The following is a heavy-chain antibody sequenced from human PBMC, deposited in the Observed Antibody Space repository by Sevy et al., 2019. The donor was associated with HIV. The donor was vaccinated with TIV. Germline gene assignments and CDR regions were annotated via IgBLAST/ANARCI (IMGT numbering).Heavy chain of an antibody. CDR1: RFSFGSYW. J-gene: IGHJ4*02. V-gene: IGHV3-7*04. CDR2: IKQDESEK. D-gene: IGHD3-22*01. Sequence: GGSLRLSCAASRFSFGSYWMHWVRQAPGKGLEWVANIKQDESEKYYVASVKGRFTISRDNAKNSVYLQMNSLRPEDTAIYYCARGNSGSFDYWGQGTLVTVSS. CDR3: ARGNSGSFDY.